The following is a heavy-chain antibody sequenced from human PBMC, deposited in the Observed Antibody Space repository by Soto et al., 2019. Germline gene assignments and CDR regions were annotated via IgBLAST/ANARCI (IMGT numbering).Heavy chain of an antibody. CDR1: GGSFSGYY. D-gene: IGHD2-15*01. CDR3: ARAFSCSGGSCYFIDY. J-gene: IGHJ4*02. V-gene: IGHV4-34*01. CDR2: INHSGST. Sequence: PSETLSLTCAVYGGSFSGYYWSWIRQPPGKGLEWIGEINHSGSTKYNPSLKSRVTISVDTSKNQVSLKLNSVTAADTAVYYCARAFSCSGGSCYFIDYWGQGTLVTVSS.